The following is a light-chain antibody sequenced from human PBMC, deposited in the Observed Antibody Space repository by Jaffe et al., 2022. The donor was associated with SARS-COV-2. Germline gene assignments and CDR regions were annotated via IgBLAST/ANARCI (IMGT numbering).Light chain of an antibody. Sequence: AIQMTQSPSSLSASVGDRVTITCRASQDIRIDLDWYQQKPGKAPKLLIYAASSLQSGVPSRFSGSGSGTDFTLTISNLRPEDFATYYCLQDYSYPYTFGQGTKLEIK. J-gene: IGKJ2*01. V-gene: IGKV1-6*01. CDR2: AAS. CDR3: LQDYSYPYT. CDR1: QDIRID.